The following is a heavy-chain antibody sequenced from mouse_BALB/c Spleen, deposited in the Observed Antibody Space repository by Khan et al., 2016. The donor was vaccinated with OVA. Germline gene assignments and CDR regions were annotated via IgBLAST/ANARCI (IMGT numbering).Heavy chain of an antibody. D-gene: IGHD2-4*01. CDR1: GFNIKDTY. CDR2: IDPENGYA. CDR3: ARITDYDGSY. Sequence: VQLQQSGAELVKPGASVTLSCTASGFNIKDTYLHWVNQRPEQGLEWVGRIDPENGYAKFDPKFQGKATITADTSSSTVYLELSSLTSEDTAVYYCARITDYDGSYWGQGTLVTVS. V-gene: IGHV14-3*02. J-gene: IGHJ3*01.